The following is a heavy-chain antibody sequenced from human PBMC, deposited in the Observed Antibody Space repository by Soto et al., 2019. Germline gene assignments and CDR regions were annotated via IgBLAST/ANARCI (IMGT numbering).Heavy chain of an antibody. CDR2: IIPIFGTA. CDR3: ARDPRPGYDFWSAYNWFDP. D-gene: IGHD3-3*01. V-gene: IGHV1-69*13. CDR1: GGTFLSYA. Sequence: SVKVSCKASGGTFLSYAISWVRQAPGQGLEWMGGIIPIFGTANYAQKFQGRVTITADESTSTAYMELSSLRSEDTAVYYCARDPRPGYDFWSAYNWFDPWGQGTLVTVSS. J-gene: IGHJ5*02.